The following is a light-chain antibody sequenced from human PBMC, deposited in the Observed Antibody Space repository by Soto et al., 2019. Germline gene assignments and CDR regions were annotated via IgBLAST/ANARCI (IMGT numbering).Light chain of an antibody. CDR3: SSYAGSSNV. J-gene: IGLJ1*01. V-gene: IGLV2-8*01. CDR2: EVN. Sequence: QSVLTQPPSASVSPGQSVAMSCTGTSSDVGGYNYVSWYQQHPGKAPKLMIYEVNKRPSGVPDRFSGSKSGNTASLTVSGLQAEDEADYYCSSYAGSSNVFGTGTKV. CDR1: SSDVGGYNY.